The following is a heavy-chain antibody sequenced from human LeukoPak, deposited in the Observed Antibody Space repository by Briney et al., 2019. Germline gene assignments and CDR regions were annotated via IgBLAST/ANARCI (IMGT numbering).Heavy chain of an antibody. Sequence: PGGSLRLSCAASGFTFSTYAMSWVRQAPGKGLEWVSAISSSGGSTYNADSVKGRFTISRDNSKNTVYLQMNSLRAEDTAVYYCAKDLRREQRGMDVWGQGTTVTVSS. D-gene: IGHD1/OR15-1a*01. CDR3: AKDLRREQRGMDV. V-gene: IGHV3-23*01. CDR2: ISSSGGST. CDR1: GFTFSTYA. J-gene: IGHJ6*02.